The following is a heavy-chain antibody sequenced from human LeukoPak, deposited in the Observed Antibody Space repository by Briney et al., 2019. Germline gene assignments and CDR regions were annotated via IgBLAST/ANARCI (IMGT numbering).Heavy chain of an antibody. CDR3: ARFASSGWPSRWFDP. CDR1: GGSISSYY. Sequence: SETLSLTCTVSGGSISSYYWSWIRQPPGKGLEWIGYIYYSGSTNYNPSLKSRVTISVDTSKNQFSLKLSSVTAADTAVYSCARFASSGWPSRWFDPWGQGTLVTVSS. V-gene: IGHV4-59*01. D-gene: IGHD6-19*01. CDR2: IYYSGST. J-gene: IGHJ5*02.